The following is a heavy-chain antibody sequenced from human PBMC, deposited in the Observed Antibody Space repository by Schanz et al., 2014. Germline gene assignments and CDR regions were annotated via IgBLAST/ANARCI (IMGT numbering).Heavy chain of an antibody. CDR1: GYTFSSYG. CDR3: ARAGQDYSDSSGYATYYFGN. D-gene: IGHD3-22*01. Sequence: QVQLVQSGAEVKKPGASVKVSCKASGYTFSSYGISWVRQAPGQGLEWMGTIIPILDITNYAQKFQGRVTITADKSTSTAYMELSNLRSEDTAVYYCARAGQDYSDSSGYATYYFGNWGQGTLVTVSS. V-gene: IGHV1-69*04. CDR2: IIPILDIT. J-gene: IGHJ4*02.